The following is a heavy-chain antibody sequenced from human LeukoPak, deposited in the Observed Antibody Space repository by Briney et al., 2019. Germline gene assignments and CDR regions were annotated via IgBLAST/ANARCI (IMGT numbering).Heavy chain of an antibody. Sequence: GGSLRLSCAASGFTFSSYWIHWVRQVPGKGLVWVSRIDYDGSITNYADPVKGRFTISRDNARNTLYLQMNSLRVDDTAVYYCVKDLGGNYDYWGQGTLVTVSS. D-gene: IGHD1-7*01. CDR2: IDYDGSIT. CDR1: GFTFSSYW. CDR3: VKDLGGNYDY. J-gene: IGHJ4*02. V-gene: IGHV3-74*01.